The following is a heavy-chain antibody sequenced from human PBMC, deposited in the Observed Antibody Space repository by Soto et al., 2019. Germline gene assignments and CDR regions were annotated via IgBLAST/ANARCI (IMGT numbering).Heavy chain of an antibody. Sequence: QVQLVQSGAEVKKPGSSVKVNCKASGGTFSSYTVSWVRHAPGQGLEWMGRIIPILGIANYAQKFQGRVTITADKSTSTAYMELSSLRSEDTAVYYCARDSVAGNDYWGQGTLVTVSS. J-gene: IGHJ4*02. CDR3: ARDSVAGNDY. CDR1: GGTFSSYT. CDR2: IIPILGIA. D-gene: IGHD6-19*01. V-gene: IGHV1-69*08.